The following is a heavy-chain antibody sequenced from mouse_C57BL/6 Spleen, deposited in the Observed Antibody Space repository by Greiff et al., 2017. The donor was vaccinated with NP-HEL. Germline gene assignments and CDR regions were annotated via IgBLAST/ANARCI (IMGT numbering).Heavy chain of an antibody. Sequence: EVKLVESGGGLVKPGGSLKLSCAASGFTFSDYGMHWVRQAPEKGLEWVAYISSGSSTIYYADTVKGRFTISRDNAKNTLFLQMTSLRSEDTAMYYCARGGTLYFDYWGQGTTLTVSS. V-gene: IGHV5-17*01. CDR1: GFTFSDYG. D-gene: IGHD3-3*01. CDR3: ARGGTLYFDY. CDR2: ISSGSSTI. J-gene: IGHJ2*01.